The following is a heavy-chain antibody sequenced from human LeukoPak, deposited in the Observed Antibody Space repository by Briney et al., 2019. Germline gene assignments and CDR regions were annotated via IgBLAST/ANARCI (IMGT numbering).Heavy chain of an antibody. Sequence: SSETLSLTCTVSGGPISSYYWSWIRQPPGKGLEWIGYIYYSGSTNYNPSLKSRVTISVDTSKNQFSLKLSSVTAADTAVYYCARRLGYSSSWYDAFDIWGQGTMVTVSS. J-gene: IGHJ3*02. CDR1: GGPISSYY. CDR2: IYYSGST. CDR3: ARRLGYSSSWYDAFDI. V-gene: IGHV4-59*08. D-gene: IGHD6-13*01.